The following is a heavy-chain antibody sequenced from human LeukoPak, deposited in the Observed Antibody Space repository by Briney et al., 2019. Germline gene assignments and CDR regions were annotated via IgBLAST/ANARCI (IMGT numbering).Heavy chain of an antibody. V-gene: IGHV1-69*04. Sequence: ASVKVSCKASGGTFSSYAISWVRQAPGQGLEWMGRIIPILGIANYAQKFQGRVTITADKSTSTAYMELSGLRSEDTAVYYCARDSHDYGDWYYFDYWGQGTLVTVSS. CDR3: ARDSHDYGDWYYFDY. D-gene: IGHD4-17*01. CDR1: GGTFSSYA. J-gene: IGHJ4*02. CDR2: IIPILGIA.